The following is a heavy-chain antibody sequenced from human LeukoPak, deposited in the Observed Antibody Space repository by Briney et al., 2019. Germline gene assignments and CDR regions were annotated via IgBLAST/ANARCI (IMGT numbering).Heavy chain of an antibody. D-gene: IGHD6-13*01. CDR3: AREGERVSA. CDR1: GGSISSSSYY. Sequence: SETLSLTCTVSGGSISSSSYYWGWIRQPPGKGLEWIGSIYYTGTTYYNPSLKSRVTISVDTSKNQFSLKLSSVTATDTAVYYCAREGERVSAWGQGTLVTVSS. J-gene: IGHJ5*02. CDR2: IYYTGTT. V-gene: IGHV4-39*07.